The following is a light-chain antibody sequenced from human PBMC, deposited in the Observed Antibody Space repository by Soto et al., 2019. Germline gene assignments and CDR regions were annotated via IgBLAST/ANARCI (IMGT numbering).Light chain of an antibody. CDR1: QSVGSY. CDR2: GAS. CDR3: QHRGKWPRT. V-gene: IGKV3-11*01. Sequence: ELVLTQSPATLSLSPGERVTLSCRASQSVGSYLAWYQQKPGQAPRLLIYGASNRATGIPARFSGSGSGTDFSLTISSLESEDFAVYYCQHRGKWPRTFGQGTKLESK. J-gene: IGKJ2*01.